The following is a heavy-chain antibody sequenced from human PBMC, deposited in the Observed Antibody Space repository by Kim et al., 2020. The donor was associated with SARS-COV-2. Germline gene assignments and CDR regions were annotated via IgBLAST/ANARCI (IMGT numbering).Heavy chain of an antibody. CDR1: GFSFTTSA. CDR2: IVVGSGDR. V-gene: IGHV1-58*01. Sequence: SVKVSCKASGFSFTTSAVQWVRQARGQRLEWMGWIVVGSGDRNYAQKFQERVTIFRDMSASTVYMDLSSLRSDDTAVYFCAADYSGDYFDFWGQGTLVT. J-gene: IGHJ4*02. D-gene: IGHD1-26*01. CDR3: AADYSGDYFDF.